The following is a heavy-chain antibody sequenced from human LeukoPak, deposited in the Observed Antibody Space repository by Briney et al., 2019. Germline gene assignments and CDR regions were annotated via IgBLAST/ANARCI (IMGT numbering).Heavy chain of an antibody. J-gene: IGHJ4*02. CDR3: ARGMYYYDSSGYYSDRGFDY. CDR1: GYTFTSYG. D-gene: IGHD3-22*01. V-gene: IGHV1-18*01. Sequence: ASVKVSCKASGYTFTSYGISWVRQAPGQGLEWMGWMSAYNGNTNYAQKLQGRVTMTTDTSTSTAYMELRSLRSDDTAVYYCARGMYYYDSSGYYSDRGFDYWGQGTLVTVSS. CDR2: MSAYNGNT.